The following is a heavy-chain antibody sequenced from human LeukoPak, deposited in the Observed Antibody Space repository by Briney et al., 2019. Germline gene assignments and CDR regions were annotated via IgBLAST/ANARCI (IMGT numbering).Heavy chain of an antibody. CDR3: AWGHDDRSGSFDY. D-gene: IGHD3-22*01. CDR2: INHSGNT. J-gene: IGHJ4*02. V-gene: IGHV4-34*01. CDR1: GGSFSSYY. Sequence: SETLSLTCAVYGGSFSSYYWSWIRQPPGEGLEWIGEINHSGNTYYNPTLKSRVTISVDTSKNQFSLELNSVTAADTAVYYCAWGHDDRSGSFDYWGQGTLVTVSS.